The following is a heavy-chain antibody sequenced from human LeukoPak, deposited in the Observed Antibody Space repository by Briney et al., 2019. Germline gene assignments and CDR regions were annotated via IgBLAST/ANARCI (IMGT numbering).Heavy chain of an antibody. Sequence: GGSLRLSCAASGFIFSSYAMHWVRQAPGKGLEWVAVISNDGSKKYYADSVKGRFTISRDNSKNTLYLQMNSLRDEDTAVYYCAREPLVGATGVMEGSYDHALDYWGQGTLVTVSS. CDR3: AREPLVGATGVMEGSYDHALDY. J-gene: IGHJ4*02. V-gene: IGHV3-30-3*01. D-gene: IGHD1-26*01. CDR2: ISNDGSKK. CDR1: GFIFSSYA.